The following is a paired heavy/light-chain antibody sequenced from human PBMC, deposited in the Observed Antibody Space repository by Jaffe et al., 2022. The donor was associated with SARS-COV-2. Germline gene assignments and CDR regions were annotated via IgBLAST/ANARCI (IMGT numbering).Light chain of an antibody. J-gene: IGLJ3*02. V-gene: IGLV1-47*01. CDR2: RDT. CDR1: SSNIGSNY. CDR3: AAWDDSLSGLL. Sequence: QSVLTQPPSASGTPGQRVTISCSGSSSNIGSNYVYWYQHFPGTAPKLLIYRDTQRPSGVPDRFSGSKSGTSASLAISGLRSEDEADYYCAAWDDSLSGLLFGGGTKLTVL.
Heavy chain of an antibody. Sequence: EVQLVESGGGLVQPGGSLRLSCAASGFTFSRYWMHWVRQAPGKGLAWVSRINGDRTTTSYADSVKGRFTVSRDNAKNTLYLQMNSLRAEDTAVYYCTSMLQQLDDYWGQGTLVTVSS. CDR3: TSMLQQLDDY. J-gene: IGHJ4*02. D-gene: IGHD6-13*01. CDR2: INGDRTTT. V-gene: IGHV3-74*01. CDR1: GFTFSRYW.